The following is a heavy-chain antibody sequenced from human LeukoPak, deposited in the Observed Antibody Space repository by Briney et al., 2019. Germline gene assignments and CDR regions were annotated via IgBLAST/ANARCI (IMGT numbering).Heavy chain of an antibody. CDR2: INPNSGGT. V-gene: IGHV1-2*02. CDR1: GYTFTGYY. CDR3: ERQPLGIAVAGSFDY. J-gene: IGHJ4*02. D-gene: IGHD6-19*01. Sequence: ASVKVSCKASGYTFTGYYMHWVRQAPGQGLEWMGWINPNSGGTNYAQKFQGRVTMTRDTSISTAYMELSRLRSDDTAVYYCERQPLGIAVAGSFDYWGQGTLVTVSS.